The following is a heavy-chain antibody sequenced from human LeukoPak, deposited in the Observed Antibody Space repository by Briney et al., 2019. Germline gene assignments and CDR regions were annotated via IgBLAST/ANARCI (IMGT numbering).Heavy chain of an antibody. CDR2: MNPNSGNT. CDR3: ARGQRVEMATIQP. D-gene: IGHD5-24*01. V-gene: IGHV1-8*01. J-gene: IGHJ5*02. Sequence: ASVRVSCKASGYTFTSYDINWVRQATGQGLEWMGWMNPNSGNTGYAQKFQGRVTMTRNTSISTAYMELSSLRSEDTAVYYCARGQRVEMATIQPWGQGTLVTVSS. CDR1: GYTFTSYD.